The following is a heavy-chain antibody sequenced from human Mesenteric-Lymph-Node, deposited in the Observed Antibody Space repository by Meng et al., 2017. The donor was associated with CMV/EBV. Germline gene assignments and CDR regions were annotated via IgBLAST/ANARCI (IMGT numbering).Heavy chain of an antibody. CDR1: GFTFSSYS. V-gene: IGHV3-21*01. CDR2: ISSRSSYI. CDR3: ARALSSSSIPYYYYYGMDV. J-gene: IGHJ6*02. Sequence: GESLKISCAASGFTFSSYSMNWVRPAPGKGLEWVSSISSRSSYIYYADSLKGRLTISRDNAKTSLYLQMNSLRAEDTAVYYWARALSSSSIPYYYYYGMDVWGQGTTVTVS. D-gene: IGHD6-13*01.